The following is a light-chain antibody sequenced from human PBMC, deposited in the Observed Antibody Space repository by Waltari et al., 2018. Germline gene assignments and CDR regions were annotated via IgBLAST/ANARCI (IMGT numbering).Light chain of an antibody. CDR3: QQSYRTPPLT. CDR1: QSNSGY. J-gene: IGKJ4*01. V-gene: IGKV1-39*01. Sequence: DIQMTQSPSSLSASVGDRVTITCRASQSNSGYLNWYQQKPGKAPKVLIYATSSLQSGVPSRFSGSGSGTDFTLTISSLQPEDFATYYCQQSYRTPPLTFGGGTKVEIK. CDR2: ATS.